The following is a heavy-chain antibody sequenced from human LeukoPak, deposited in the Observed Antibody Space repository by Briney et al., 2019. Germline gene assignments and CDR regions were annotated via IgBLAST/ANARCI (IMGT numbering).Heavy chain of an antibody. Sequence: PGGSLRLSCATSGFTFSLYAMRWVRQAPGKGLEWLPEISAGSENTHHADSVRGRFTISRDNSQNTLYLQMKSLRVEDTAVYYCTTSWPKVREGDQWGQGTLVTVS. J-gene: IGHJ4*02. CDR1: GFTFSLYA. CDR3: TTSWPKVREGDQ. CDR2: ISAGSENT. D-gene: IGHD3-16*01. V-gene: IGHV3-23*01.